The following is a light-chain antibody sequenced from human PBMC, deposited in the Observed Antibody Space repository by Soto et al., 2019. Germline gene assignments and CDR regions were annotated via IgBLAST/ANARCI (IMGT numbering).Light chain of an antibody. J-gene: IGKJ1*01. CDR2: GAS. CDR1: QDISDD. CDR3: LQNHNYPRT. Sequence: IQMTQSPSSLSASVGDRVTITCRASQDISDDVGWYQQTPGKAPKLLISGASRLQSGVPSRFSGSGSGAEFTLTITSLRPEDSAIYYCLQNHNYPRTFGQGTKVDIK. V-gene: IGKV1-6*01.